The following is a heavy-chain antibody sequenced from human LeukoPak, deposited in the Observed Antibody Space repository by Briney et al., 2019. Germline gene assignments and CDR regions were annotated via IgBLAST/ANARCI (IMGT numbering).Heavy chain of an antibody. J-gene: IGHJ5*02. V-gene: IGHV1-18*01. CDR2: IGTYNGNT. Sequence: VASVKVSCKASGYTFNSHGITWVRQAPGQGLEWMGWIGTYNGNTNYAQKLQGRVTITTDTSTSTVYMELRSLRSDDTAVYYCARETDWFDPWGQGTLVTVSS. CDR3: ARETDWFDP. CDR1: GYTFNSHG.